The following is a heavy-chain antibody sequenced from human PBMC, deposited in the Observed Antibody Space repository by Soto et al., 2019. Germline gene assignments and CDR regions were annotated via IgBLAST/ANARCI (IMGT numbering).Heavy chain of an antibody. V-gene: IGHV3-30-3*01. CDR2: VSFDVVNK. CDR1: GFTLNTYS. D-gene: IGHD6-13*01. Sequence: LRLSCSVSGFTLNTYSMHWVRQAPGKGLEWVAVVSFDVVNKHYRDSVKGLFTISRDIAKNMLYLQMTSLRLEDTALYYCARDPDLIEAAGNYFDYWGQGTLVTVSS. CDR3: ARDPDLIEAAGNYFDY. J-gene: IGHJ4*02.